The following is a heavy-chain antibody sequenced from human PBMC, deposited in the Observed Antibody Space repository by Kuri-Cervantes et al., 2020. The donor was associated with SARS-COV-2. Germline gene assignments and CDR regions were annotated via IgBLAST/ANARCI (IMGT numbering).Heavy chain of an antibody. CDR3: AGARYNWNLSYFDY. D-gene: IGHD1-20*01. V-gene: IGHV3-15*01. CDR2: IKSKTDGGTT. Sequence: GGSLRLSCAASGFTFSNAWMSWVRQAPGKGLEWVGRIKSKTDGGTTDYAAPVKGRFTISRDDSKNTLYLQMNSLKTEDTAVYYCAGARYNWNLSYFDYWGQGTLVTVSS. J-gene: IGHJ4*02. CDR1: GFTFSNAW.